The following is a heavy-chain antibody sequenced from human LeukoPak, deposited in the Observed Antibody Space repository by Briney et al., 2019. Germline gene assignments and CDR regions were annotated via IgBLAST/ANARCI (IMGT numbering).Heavy chain of an antibody. D-gene: IGHD6-13*01. V-gene: IGHV1-18*01. CDR1: GYTFTSYG. CDR3: ARWAGRLISSSWLDY. J-gene: IGHJ4*02. CDR2: MNAYNGNT. Sequence: ASVKVSCKASGYTFTSYGISWVRQAPGQGLEWMGWMNAYNGNTNYAQMLQGRVTMTTDTSTSTAYMELRSLRSDDTAVYYCARWAGRLISSSWLDYWGQGTLVTVSS.